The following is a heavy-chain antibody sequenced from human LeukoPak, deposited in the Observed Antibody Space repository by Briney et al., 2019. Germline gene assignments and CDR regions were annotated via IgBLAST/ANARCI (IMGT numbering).Heavy chain of an antibody. CDR2: INTDSRFV. J-gene: IGHJ3*02. V-gene: IGHV3-21*01. D-gene: IGHD3-3*01. Sequence: GGSLRLSCAASGFTFTRYSMHWVRQAPGKGLEWVSSINTDSRFVLYVDSVKGRFTISRDDAKNSLYLQMNSLRGEDTALYYCARGDDFWGDRAGFDIWGQGTMVTVSS. CDR1: GFTFTRYS. CDR3: ARGDDFWGDRAGFDI.